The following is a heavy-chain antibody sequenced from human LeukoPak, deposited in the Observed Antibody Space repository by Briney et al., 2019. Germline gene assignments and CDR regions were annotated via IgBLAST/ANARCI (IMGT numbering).Heavy chain of an antibody. CDR2: ISSSSSTI. V-gene: IGHV3-48*01. D-gene: IGHD1-7*01. CDR3: AREYWNYAYYYYYMDV. J-gene: IGHJ6*03. CDR1: GFTFSSYS. Sequence: GGSLRLSCAASGFTFSSYSMNWVRQAPGKGLEWVSCISSSSSTIYYADSVKGRFTISRDNAKNSLYLQMNSLRAEDTAVYYCAREYWNYAYYYYYMDVWGKGTTVTVSS.